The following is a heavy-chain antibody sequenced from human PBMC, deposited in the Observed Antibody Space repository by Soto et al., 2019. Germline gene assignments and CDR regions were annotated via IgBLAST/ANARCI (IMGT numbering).Heavy chain of an antibody. J-gene: IGHJ6*03. CDR2: ISAYNGNT. Sequence: QDQLVQSGVEVKKPGASVKVSCKASGYSFTNYGITWVRQAPGQGFELMGCISAYNGNTKYAQKLQGRVNITTDAGTSTAYLELRRLTSDDTAVYYCARDRGVAPPVAGNTHYYYSLDVWGKGTTVTVSS. V-gene: IGHV1-18*01. CDR3: ARDRGVAPPVAGNTHYYYSLDV. CDR1: GYSFTNYG. D-gene: IGHD6-19*01.